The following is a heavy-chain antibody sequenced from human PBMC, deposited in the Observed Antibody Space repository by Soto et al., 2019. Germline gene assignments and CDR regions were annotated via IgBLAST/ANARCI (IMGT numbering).Heavy chain of an antibody. Sequence: GGSLRLSFAASGFNFSNHWMHWVRQRPAEGLVWVSRITSDGKSKAYAESVKGRFAISRDNAKNTLYLQMNGLTAEDTAVYYCARESGDWPLNWFDPWGQGTLVTVSS. CDR1: GFNFSNHW. CDR3: ARESGDWPLNWFDP. CDR2: ITSDGKSK. D-gene: IGHD2-21*02. J-gene: IGHJ5*02. V-gene: IGHV3-74*01.